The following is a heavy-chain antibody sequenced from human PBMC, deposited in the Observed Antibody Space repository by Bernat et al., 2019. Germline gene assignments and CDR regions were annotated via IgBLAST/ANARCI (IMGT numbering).Heavy chain of an antibody. CDR1: GFTFSLYA. CDR3: AKDEESSGRDHDAFDI. Sequence: EAQLLESGGGLVEPGGSLRLSCAASGFTFSLYAMVWVRQAPGKGLEWVSAISGSGITTYYADSVKGRFTVSRDNSRNTVYLEMSSLTAEDTALYYCAKDEESSGRDHDAFDIWGHGTMVTVSS. CDR2: ISGSGITT. V-gene: IGHV3-23*01. D-gene: IGHD6-19*01. J-gene: IGHJ3*02.